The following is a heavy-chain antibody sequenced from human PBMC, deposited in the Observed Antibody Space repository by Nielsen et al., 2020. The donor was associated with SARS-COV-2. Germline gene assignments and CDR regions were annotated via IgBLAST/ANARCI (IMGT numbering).Heavy chain of an antibody. CDR1: GFTFSSYA. V-gene: IGHV3-30-3*01. CDR2: ISYDGSNK. CDR3: ARGRDIVVVPAAQTNEGFDY. J-gene: IGHJ4*02. D-gene: IGHD2-2*01. Sequence: GGSLRLSCAASGFTFSSYAMHWVRQAPGKGLEWVAVISYDGSNKYYADSVKGRFTISRDNSKNTLYLQMNSLRAEDTAVYYCARGRDIVVVPAAQTNEGFDYWGQGTLVTVSS.